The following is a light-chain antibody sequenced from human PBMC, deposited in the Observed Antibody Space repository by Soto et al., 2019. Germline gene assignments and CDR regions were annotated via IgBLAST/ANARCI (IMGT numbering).Light chain of an antibody. CDR2: DAS. J-gene: IGKJ1*01. CDR3: QQYQSYSRT. V-gene: IGKV1-5*01. Sequence: DIQMTQSPSTLSASVGDRVTITCRASQSISSWLAWYQQIPGKAPKLLIYDASSLESGVSSRFSGSGSGTEFTLTISSLKPDDFATYYCQQYQSYSRTFGQGTKVDI. CDR1: QSISSW.